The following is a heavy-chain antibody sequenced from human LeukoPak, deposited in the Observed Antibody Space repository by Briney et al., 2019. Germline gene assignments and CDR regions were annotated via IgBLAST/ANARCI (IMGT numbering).Heavy chain of an antibody. D-gene: IGHD6-13*01. CDR3: AREGIAAGDAFDI. CDR2: IYYSGST. Sequence: PSETLSLTCTVSGGSISSYYWSWIRQPPGKGLEWIGYIYYSGSTNYNPSLKSRVTISVDTSKNQFSLKLSSVTAADTAAYYCAREGIAAGDAFDIWGQGTMVTVSS. J-gene: IGHJ3*02. CDR1: GGSISSYY. V-gene: IGHV4-59*01.